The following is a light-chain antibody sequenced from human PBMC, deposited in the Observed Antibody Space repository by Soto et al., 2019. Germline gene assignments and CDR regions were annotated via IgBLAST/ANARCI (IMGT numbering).Light chain of an antibody. Sequence: EIMLSQSPATLSLSQGERATLSCRASQSVSSYLAWYQQKPGQAPRLLIYDASNRATGIPARFSGSGSGTESTLTISSLQSEDSASYYCLQDHEHLTFGGGTMVDI. V-gene: IGKV3-11*01. CDR1: QSVSSY. CDR2: DAS. J-gene: IGKJ4*01. CDR3: LQDHEHLT.